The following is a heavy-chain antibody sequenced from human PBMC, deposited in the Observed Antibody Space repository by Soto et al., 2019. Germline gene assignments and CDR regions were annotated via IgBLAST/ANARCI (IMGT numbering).Heavy chain of an antibody. V-gene: IGHV3-33*01. CDR3: ARVTGEYSGSPFDY. CDR2: IWYDGSNK. Sequence: QVQLVESGGGVVQPGRSLRLSCAASGFTFSSYGMHWVRQAPGKGLEWVAVIWYDGSNKYYADSVKGRFTISRDNSKNTLYLQMNSLRAEDTAVYYCARVTGEYSGSPFDYWGQGTLVTVAS. D-gene: IGHD5-12*01. J-gene: IGHJ4*02. CDR1: GFTFSSYG.